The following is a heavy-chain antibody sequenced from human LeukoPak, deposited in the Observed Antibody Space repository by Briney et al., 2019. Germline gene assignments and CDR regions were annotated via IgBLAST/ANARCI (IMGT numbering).Heavy chain of an antibody. V-gene: IGHV3-74*01. CDR3: AKGTTVTNTGDY. CDR1: GFTLSSYW. D-gene: IGHD4-17*01. J-gene: IGHJ4*02. CDR2: INSDGSST. Sequence: PGGSLRLSCAASGFTLSSYWMYWVRQAPGKGLVWVSRINSDGSSTIYADPVKGRFTISRDNSKNTLYMQMNSLRAEDTAVYYCAKGTTVTNTGDYWGQGTLVTVSA.